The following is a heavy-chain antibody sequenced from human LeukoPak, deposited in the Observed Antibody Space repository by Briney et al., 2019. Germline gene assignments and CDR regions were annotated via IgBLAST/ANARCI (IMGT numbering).Heavy chain of an antibody. CDR2: INPRGGNT. J-gene: IGHJ4*02. CDR3: ARDRTHYYESSGYYSRWEY. V-gene: IGHV1-46*01. D-gene: IGHD3-22*01. Sequence: GASVKVSCKASGYTFTGYYMHWVRQAPGQGLEWMGLINPRGGNTRYAQKFQGRVTMTRDTSTSTVYMELSSLRSEDTAMYYCARDRTHYYESSGYYSRWEYWGQGTLVTVSS. CDR1: GYTFTGYY.